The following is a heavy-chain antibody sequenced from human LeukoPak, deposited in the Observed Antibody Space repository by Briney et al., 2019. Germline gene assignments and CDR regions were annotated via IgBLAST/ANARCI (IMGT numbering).Heavy chain of an antibody. CDR3: ARHQGGTLRDALDI. D-gene: IGHD1-1*01. CDR1: GGSISSYY. V-gene: IGHV4-59*08. CDR2: IYYSGST. J-gene: IGHJ3*02. Sequence: SETLSLTCTVSGGSISSYYWSWIRQPPGKGLEWIGYIYYSGSTNYNPSLKSRIIISVDTSKNQFSLKVNSVTAADTAVYYCARHQGGTLRDALDIWGQGTMVTVSS.